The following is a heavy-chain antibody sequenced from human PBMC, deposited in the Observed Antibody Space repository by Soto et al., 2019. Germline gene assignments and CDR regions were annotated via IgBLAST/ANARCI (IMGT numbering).Heavy chain of an antibody. CDR2: ISYDGSNK. CDR3: ARDLHPYYDILTGYSAYYDAFDI. Sequence: QVQLVESGGGVVQPGRSLRLSCAASGFTFSSYAMHWVRQAPGKGLEWVAVISYDGSNKYYADSVKGRFTISRDNYKNTLYLQMNSLRAEDTAVYYCARDLHPYYDILTGYSAYYDAFDIWGQGTMVTVSS. D-gene: IGHD3-9*01. V-gene: IGHV3-30-3*01. J-gene: IGHJ3*02. CDR1: GFTFSSYA.